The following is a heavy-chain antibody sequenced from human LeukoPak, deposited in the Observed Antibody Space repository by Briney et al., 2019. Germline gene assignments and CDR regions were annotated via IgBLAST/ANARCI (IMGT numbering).Heavy chain of an antibody. Sequence: ASVKVSCKASGYTFTSYDINWVRQATGQGLEWMGWMNPNSCNTGYAQKFQGIVTMTRTTSISTAYMELSSLRSEDTAVYYCARPYCSSSRCLDFDPWGQGTLVTVSS. CDR2: MNPNSCNT. CDR3: ARPYCSSSRCLDFDP. D-gene: IGHD2-2*01. V-gene: IGHV1-8*01. CDR1: GYTFTSYD. J-gene: IGHJ5*02.